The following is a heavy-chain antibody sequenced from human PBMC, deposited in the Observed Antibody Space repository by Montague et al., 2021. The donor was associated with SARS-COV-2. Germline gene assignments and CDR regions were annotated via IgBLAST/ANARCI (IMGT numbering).Heavy chain of an antibody. D-gene: IGHD3-16*02. CDR1: GGSFSGHY. V-gene: IGHV4-34*01. J-gene: IGHJ5*02. CDR2: INHSGST. CDR3: ARGYDYAWGSYRYFHRFDP. Sequence: SETLSLTCAVYGGSFSGHYWSWIRQPPGKGLEWIGEINHSGSTNYNPSLKSRVTISVDTSKNQFSLKLSSVTAADTAVYYCARGYDYAWGSYRYFHRFDPWGQGTLVTVSS.